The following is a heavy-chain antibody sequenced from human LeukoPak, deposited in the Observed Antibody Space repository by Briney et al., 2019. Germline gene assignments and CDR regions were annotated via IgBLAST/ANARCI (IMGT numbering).Heavy chain of an antibody. V-gene: IGHV1-69*06. J-gene: IGHJ3*02. D-gene: IGHD3-10*01. CDR3: ARDRYGSGSYPAFDI. Sequence: SVKVSCKASGGTFSSYAISWVRQPPGQGLEWMGGIIPIFGTANYAQKFQGRVTITADKSTSTAYMELSSLRSEDTAVYYCARDRYGSGSYPAFDIWGQGTMVTVSS. CDR2: IIPIFGTA. CDR1: GGTFSSYA.